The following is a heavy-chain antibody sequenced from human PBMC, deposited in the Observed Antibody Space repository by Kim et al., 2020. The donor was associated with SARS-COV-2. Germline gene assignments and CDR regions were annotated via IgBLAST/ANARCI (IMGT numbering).Heavy chain of an antibody. J-gene: IGHJ4*02. Sequence: SETLSLTCAVNGGSCSGFYCSWIRQPPGKGLEWIGEVYPSGSTNYNPSLKSRVTISLDTSKNQFSLRLSSVTAADTAVYYCARGRDGYKGGNYWGQGTLV. CDR1: GGSCSGFY. CDR2: VYPSGST. CDR3: ARGRDGYKGGNY. V-gene: IGHV4-34*01. D-gene: IGHD5-12*01.